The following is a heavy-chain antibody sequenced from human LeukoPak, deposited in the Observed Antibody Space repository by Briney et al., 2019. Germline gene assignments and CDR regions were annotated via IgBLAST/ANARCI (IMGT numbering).Heavy chain of an antibody. CDR2: IYSGGST. V-gene: IGHV3-53*01. Sequence: GGSLRLSCAASGFTVSSNYMSWVRQAPGKGLEWVSVIYSGGSTYYADSVKGRFTLSRDNSKNTLYLQMNSLRAEDTAVYYCERGWLRTYGGNPDAFDIWGQGTVVTVSS. CDR3: ERGWLRTYGGNPDAFDI. CDR1: GFTVSSNY. J-gene: IGHJ3*02. D-gene: IGHD4-23*01.